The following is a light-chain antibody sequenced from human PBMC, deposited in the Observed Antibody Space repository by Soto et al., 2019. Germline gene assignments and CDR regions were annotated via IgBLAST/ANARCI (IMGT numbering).Light chain of an antibody. J-gene: IGKJ3*01. Sequence: EIVLTQSPGTLSLSPGERATLYCRASQSVGSNYLAWYQQKPGQAPRVLIYGASSRATGIPDRFSGSGSGADFTLTISRLEPEDFAVYYCQQYTTSPFTFGPDQSGYQT. CDR3: QQYTTSPFT. CDR2: GAS. V-gene: IGKV3-20*01. CDR1: QSVGSNY.